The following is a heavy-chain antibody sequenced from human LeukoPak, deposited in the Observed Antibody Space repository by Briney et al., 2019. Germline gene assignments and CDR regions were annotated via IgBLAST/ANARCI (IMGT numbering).Heavy chain of an antibody. CDR2: ISGSGGST. CDR1: GFTFSSYA. J-gene: IGHJ4*02. CDR3: AKDGTYYDILTGWFPY. V-gene: IGHV3-23*01. D-gene: IGHD3-9*01. Sequence: GGSLRLSCAASGFTFSSYAMSWVRQAPGKGLEWVSAISGSGGSTYYADSVKGRFTISRDNSKNTLYLQMNSLRAEDTAVYYCAKDGTYYDILTGWFPYWGQGTLVTVSS.